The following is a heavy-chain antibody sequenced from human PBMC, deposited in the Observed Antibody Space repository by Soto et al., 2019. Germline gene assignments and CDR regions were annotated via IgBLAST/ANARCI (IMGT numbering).Heavy chain of an antibody. CDR1: GFSFSGYA. V-gene: IGHV3-30-3*01. D-gene: IGHD3-22*01. CDR2: ISYDGSNK. Sequence: QVQLVESGGGVVQSGRSLRLSGAASGFSFSGYAMHGVGQAPGKGLEWMAVISYDGSNKYYADSVKGRFTISRDNSKNTLYLQMNSLRAEDTAVYYCARSYDSSGFYSFDFWGQGTLVTVSS. J-gene: IGHJ4*02. CDR3: ARSYDSSGFYSFDF.